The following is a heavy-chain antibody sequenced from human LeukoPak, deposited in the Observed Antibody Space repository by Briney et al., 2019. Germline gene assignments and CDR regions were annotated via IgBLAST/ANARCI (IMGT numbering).Heavy chain of an antibody. CDR2: IYYSGST. J-gene: IGHJ4*02. D-gene: IGHD3-10*01. CDR3: ARRGGNGYYYGSGSYHFDY. CDR1: GGSISSSSYY. V-gene: IGHV4-39*01. Sequence: PSETLSLTCTVSGGSISSSSYYWGWIRQPPGKGLEWIGSIYYSGSTYYNPSLKSRVTISVDTSKNQFSLKLSSVTAADTAVYYCARRGGNGYYYGSGSYHFDYWGQGTLVTVSS.